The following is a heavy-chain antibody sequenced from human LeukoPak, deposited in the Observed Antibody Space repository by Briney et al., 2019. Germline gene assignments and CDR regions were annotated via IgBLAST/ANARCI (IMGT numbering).Heavy chain of an antibody. CDR1: GYTLTELS. V-gene: IGHV1-24*01. D-gene: IGHD6-6*01. J-gene: IGHJ6*02. CDR2: FDPEDGET. CDR3: ATSSGDGGYYYYYGMDV. Sequence: ASVKVSCKVSGYTLTELSMHWVRQAPGKGLEWMGGFDPEDGETIYAQKFQGRVTMTEDTSTDTAYMELSSLRSEDTAVYYCATSSGDGGYYYYYGMDVWGQGTTVTVSS.